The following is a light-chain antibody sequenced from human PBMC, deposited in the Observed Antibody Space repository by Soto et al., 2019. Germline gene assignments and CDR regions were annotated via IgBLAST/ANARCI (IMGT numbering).Light chain of an antibody. CDR1: QNIRNY. Sequence: DIPMTQSPSSLSASVGDRVTITCRASQNIRNYLNWYQQKPGDAPKLLIYAASTLQGAVPSRFSGSGSGTDFTLTISSLQPEVFATYHCQQGHSTPYTFGQGTRLEI. CDR2: AAS. CDR3: QQGHSTPYT. J-gene: IGKJ2*01. V-gene: IGKV1-39*01.